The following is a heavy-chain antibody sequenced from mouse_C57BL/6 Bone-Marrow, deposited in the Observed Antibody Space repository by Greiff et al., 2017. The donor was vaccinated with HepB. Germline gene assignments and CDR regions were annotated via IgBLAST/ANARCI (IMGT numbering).Heavy chain of an antibody. CDR3: ARYGGEGFAY. V-gene: IGHV1-4*01. J-gene: IGHJ3*01. Sequence: QVQLKQSGAELARPGASVKMSCKATGYTFTSYTMHWVKQRPGQGLEWIGYINPSSGYTKYNQKFKDKATLTADKSSSTAYMQLSSLTSEDSAVYYCARYGGEGFAYWCQGTLVTVSA. CDR1: GYTFTSYT. CDR2: INPSSGYT. D-gene: IGHD1-1*02.